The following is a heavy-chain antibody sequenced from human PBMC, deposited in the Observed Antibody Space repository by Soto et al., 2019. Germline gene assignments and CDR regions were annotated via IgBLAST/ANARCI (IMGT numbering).Heavy chain of an antibody. D-gene: IGHD2-15*01. CDR1: GFTFRTYA. V-gene: IGHV3-23*01. CDR2: IVGNGDE. CDR3: AKDRQPDCLWPFDS. J-gene: IGHJ4*02. Sequence: GGSLRLSCAASGFTFRTYAMSWVRQPPGKRLEWVAGIVGNGDEYYAHTVRGRFTISRDNSNNILYLQMYSLRAEDTAVYYCAKDRQPDCLWPFDSWGKGTQVTVSS.